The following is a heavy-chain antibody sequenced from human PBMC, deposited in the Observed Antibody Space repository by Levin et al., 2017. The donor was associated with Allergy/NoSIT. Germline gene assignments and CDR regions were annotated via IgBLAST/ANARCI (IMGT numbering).Heavy chain of an antibody. D-gene: IGHD6-19*01. CDR2: IYYSGST. Sequence: PSETLSLTCTVSGGSISSYYWSWIRQPPGKGLEWIGYIYYSGSTNYNPSLKSRVTISVDTSKNQFSLKLSSVTAADTAVYYCARGGIAVARFDYWGQGTLVTVSS. CDR1: GGSISSYY. J-gene: IGHJ4*02. V-gene: IGHV4-59*01. CDR3: ARGGIAVARFDY.